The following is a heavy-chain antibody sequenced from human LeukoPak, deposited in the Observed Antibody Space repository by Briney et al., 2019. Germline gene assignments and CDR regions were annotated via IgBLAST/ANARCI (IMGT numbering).Heavy chain of an antibody. Sequence: RASVKVSCKASGYTYTSYGISWVRQAPGQGLEWMGWISAYNRNTNYAQKFQDRVTMTTDSSTTTAYVELRSLTSDDTALYYCARDTAVAYYGMDVWGQGTTVTVSS. CDR1: GYTYTSYG. CDR2: ISAYNRNT. V-gene: IGHV1-18*01. CDR3: ARDTAVAYYGMDV. J-gene: IGHJ6*02. D-gene: IGHD5-18*01.